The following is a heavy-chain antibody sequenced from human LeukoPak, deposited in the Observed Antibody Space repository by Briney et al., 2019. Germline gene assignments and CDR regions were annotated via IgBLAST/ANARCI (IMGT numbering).Heavy chain of an antibody. CDR3: ARKGDYHDY. D-gene: IGHD2-21*01. V-gene: IGHV3-7*01. CDR1: GFTFSWYW. CDR2: IKSDGSEK. J-gene: IGHJ4*02. Sequence: GGSLRLSCAASGFTFSWYWMSWVRQAPGKGLEWVANIKSDGSEKYYVDSVKGRFTISRDNAKNSLYLQMNSLRAEDTAVYYCARKGDYHDYWGQGTLVTVSS.